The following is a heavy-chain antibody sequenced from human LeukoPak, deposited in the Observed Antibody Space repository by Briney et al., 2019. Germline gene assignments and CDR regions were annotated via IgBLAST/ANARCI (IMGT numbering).Heavy chain of an antibody. Sequence: GGSLRLSCAASGFTFSNAWMSWVRQAPGKGLEWAGRIKSKTDGGTTDYAAPGKGRFTISRDDSKNTLYLQMNSLKTEDTAVYYCTTKILVPYFDYWGQGTLVTVSS. CDR1: GFTFSNAW. D-gene: IGHD6-13*01. V-gene: IGHV3-15*01. CDR2: IKSKTDGGTT. CDR3: TTKILVPYFDY. J-gene: IGHJ4*02.